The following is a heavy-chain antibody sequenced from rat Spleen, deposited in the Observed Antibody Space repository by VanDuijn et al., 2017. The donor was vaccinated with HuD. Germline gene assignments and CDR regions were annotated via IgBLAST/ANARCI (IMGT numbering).Heavy chain of an antibody. D-gene: IGHD1-11*01. V-gene: IGHV5-31*01. CDR2: ITNTGGST. CDR1: GFTFNNYW. Sequence: EVQLVESGGGLVQPGRSLKLSCVASGFTFNNYWMTWIRQAPGKGLEWVASITNTGGSTYYPDSVKGRFTISRDNAKSTLYLQMNSLRSEDTAIYYCVRGPNYGVHTDYFDYWGQGVMVTVSS. J-gene: IGHJ2*01. CDR3: VRGPNYGVHTDYFDY.